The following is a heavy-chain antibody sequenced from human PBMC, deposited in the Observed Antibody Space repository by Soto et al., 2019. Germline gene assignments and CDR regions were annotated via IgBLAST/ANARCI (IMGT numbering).Heavy chain of an antibody. Sequence: SLTCTVSCGSISSYYWSWIRQPPGKGLEWIGYIYYSGSTNYNPSLKSRVTISVDTSKNQFSLKLSSVTAADTAVYYCARDRGRGYSGYDLDYYYGMDVWGQGTTVTVSS. CDR1: CGSISSYY. V-gene: IGHV4-59*01. CDR3: ARDRGRGYSGYDLDYYYGMDV. CDR2: IYYSGST. J-gene: IGHJ6*02. D-gene: IGHD5-12*01.